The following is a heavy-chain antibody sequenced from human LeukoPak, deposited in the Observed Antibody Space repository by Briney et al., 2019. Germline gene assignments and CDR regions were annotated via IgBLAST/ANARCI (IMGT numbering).Heavy chain of an antibody. V-gene: IGHV3-11*01. CDR3: ARGAGPLFDP. CDR2: ITNSGNTM. J-gene: IGHJ5*02. Sequence: TGGSLRLSCAASGFIFSDHYMSWIRQAPGKGLEWTSYITNSGNTMYYADSVKGRFTISRDNAKKSLYLQMNSLRDADTAVYYCARGAGPLFDPWGQGTLVTVSS. CDR1: GFIFSDHY.